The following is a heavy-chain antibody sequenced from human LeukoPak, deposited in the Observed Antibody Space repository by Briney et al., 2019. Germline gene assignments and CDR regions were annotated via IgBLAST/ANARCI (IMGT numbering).Heavy chain of an antibody. CDR2: IKEDGSEI. CDR3: ARDRGYSSFDY. J-gene: IGHJ4*02. Sequence: GGSLRLSCAASAFTFNNYWMSWVHQAPGKGLEWVANIKEDGSEINYVDSVKGRFTISRDNAKNSLYLQMNSLTVDDTAVYYCARDRGYSSFDYWGQGTLVTVSS. D-gene: IGHD4-23*01. V-gene: IGHV3-7*01. CDR1: AFTFNNYW.